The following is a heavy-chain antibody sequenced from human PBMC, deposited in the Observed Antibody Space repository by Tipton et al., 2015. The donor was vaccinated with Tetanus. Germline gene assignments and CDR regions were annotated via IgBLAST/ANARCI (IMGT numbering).Heavy chain of an antibody. D-gene: IGHD2-2*03. J-gene: IGHJ4*02. CDR3: ARDLDGYCSSTNCYRGYFDY. CDR1: GFIFSRYS. CDR2: ISGSGSSI. V-gene: IGHV3-48*04. Sequence: SLRLSCAASGFIFSRYSMNWVRQAPGKGLEWVSYISGSGSSIFHADSVKGRFSISRDNAKNALYLQMNSLTAEDTAVYYCARDLDGYCSSTNCYRGYFDYWGRGTLVTVSS.